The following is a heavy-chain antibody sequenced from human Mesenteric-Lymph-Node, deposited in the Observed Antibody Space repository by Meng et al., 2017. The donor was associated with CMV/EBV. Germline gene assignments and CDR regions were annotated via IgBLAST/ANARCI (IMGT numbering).Heavy chain of an antibody. V-gene: IGHV1-18*01. CDR2: ISAYNGNT. CDR1: TFTSYG. Sequence: TFTSYGSSWVRQAPGQGLEWMGWISAYNGNTNYAQKFQGRVTMTTDTSTTTAYMDLRSLRSDDTAVYYCAKDLGAYYDSAGHTGLFDSWGQGTLVTVSS. J-gene: IGHJ4*02. CDR3: AKDLGAYYDSAGHTGLFDS. D-gene: IGHD3-22*01.